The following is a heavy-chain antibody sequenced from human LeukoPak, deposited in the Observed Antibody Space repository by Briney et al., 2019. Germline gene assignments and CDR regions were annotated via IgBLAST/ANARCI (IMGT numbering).Heavy chain of an antibody. CDR3: ATGKELVQGAFDI. V-gene: IGHV1-18*01. CDR2: ISAYNGNI. D-gene: IGHD1-7*01. Sequence: ASVKVSCKASGYTFTMFGISWVRQAPGQGLEWMGWISAYNGNINYAQKFQGRVTMTTDTSTSTAYMELRSLRSDDTAVYYCATGKELVQGAFDIWGQGTMVTVSS. J-gene: IGHJ3*02. CDR1: GYTFTMFG.